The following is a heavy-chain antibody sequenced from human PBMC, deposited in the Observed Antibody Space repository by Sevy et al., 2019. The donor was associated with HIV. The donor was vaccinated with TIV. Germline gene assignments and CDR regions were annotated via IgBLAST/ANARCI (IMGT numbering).Heavy chain of an antibody. CDR2: IIPIFGTA. D-gene: IGHD6-19*01. CDR3: ARGERSNGWYGVFDY. J-gene: IGHJ4*02. V-gene: IGHV1-69*13. Sequence: ASVKVSCKASGGTFSSYAISWVRQAPGQGLEWMGRIIPIFGTANYAQKFQGRVTITADESTSTAYMELSSLRSEDTAVYYCARGERSNGWYGVFDYWGQGTLVTVSS. CDR1: GGTFSSYA.